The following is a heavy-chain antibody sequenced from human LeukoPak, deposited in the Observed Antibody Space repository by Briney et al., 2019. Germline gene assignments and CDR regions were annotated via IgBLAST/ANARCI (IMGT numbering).Heavy chain of an antibody. J-gene: IGHJ3*02. Sequence: GASVKVSCKASGGTFSSYAISWVRQALGQGLEWMGRIIPILGIANYAQKFQGRVTITADKSTSTAYMELRSLRSDDTAVYYCARDIVSGYDYGYGAFDIWGQGTMVTVSS. CDR3: ARDIVSGYDYGYGAFDI. D-gene: IGHD5-18*01. CDR2: IIPILGIA. V-gene: IGHV1-69*04. CDR1: GGTFSSYA.